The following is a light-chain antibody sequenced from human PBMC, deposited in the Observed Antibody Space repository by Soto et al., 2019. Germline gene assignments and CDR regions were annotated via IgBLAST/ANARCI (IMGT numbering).Light chain of an antibody. J-gene: IGLJ1*01. Sequence: QSALTQPASVSGSPGQSITISCTGTSSDVGSYNLVSWYQQHPGKAPKLMIYEGSKRPSGVSNRISGSKSGNTASLTISGLQAEDEDDYYCCSYEGSSKVFGTGTKVTVL. CDR2: EGS. V-gene: IGLV2-23*01. CDR3: CSYEGSSKV. CDR1: SSDVGSYNL.